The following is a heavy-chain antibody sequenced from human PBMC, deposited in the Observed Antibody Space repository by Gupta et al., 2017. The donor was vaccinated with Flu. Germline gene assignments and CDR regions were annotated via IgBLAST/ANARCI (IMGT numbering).Heavy chain of an antibody. CDR3: GRHYCNTNNCYNYYYYGMDV. D-gene: IGHD2-2*01. J-gene: IGHJ6*02. V-gene: IGHV4-39*01. CDR1: GGSISSRSYY. Sequence: QLQLQESGPGLVKPSETLSLTCSVSGGSISSRSYYWGWIRQPPGRGLEWIGTIYYSGRTYYNPSLKSRVTISSDTPKNQFSLKLSSVTAADTAVYYCGRHYCNTNNCYNYYYYGMDVWGQGTTVTVS. CDR2: IYYSGRT.